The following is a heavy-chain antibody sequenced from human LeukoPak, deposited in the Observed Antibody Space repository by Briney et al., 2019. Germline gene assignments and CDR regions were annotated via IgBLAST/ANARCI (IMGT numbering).Heavy chain of an antibody. CDR2: IWSDGSNK. Sequence: PGGSLRLSCAASGFTFSSYGMHWVRQTPGKGLEWVAVIWSDGSNKYYADSVKGRFTISRDNSKNTLYLQMNSLRAEDTAVYYCAREYGSASCFDFWGQGTLVTVSS. V-gene: IGHV3-33*01. CDR3: AREYGSASCFDF. CDR1: GFTFSSYG. J-gene: IGHJ4*02. D-gene: IGHD3-10*01.